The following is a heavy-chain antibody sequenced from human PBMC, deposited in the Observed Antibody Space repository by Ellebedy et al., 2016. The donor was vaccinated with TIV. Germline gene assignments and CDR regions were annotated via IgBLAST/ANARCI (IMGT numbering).Heavy chain of an antibody. Sequence: SETLSLXXAVYGGSFSGYYWSWIRQPPGKGLEWIGEINHSGSSKYNPSLKSRVTISVDTSKDQFSLRLRSATAADTAVYYCARVVIDHYYFYYMDVWGKGTTVTVSS. V-gene: IGHV4-34*01. D-gene: IGHD3-16*02. CDR1: GGSFSGYY. CDR3: ARVVIDHYYFYYMDV. CDR2: INHSGSS. J-gene: IGHJ6*03.